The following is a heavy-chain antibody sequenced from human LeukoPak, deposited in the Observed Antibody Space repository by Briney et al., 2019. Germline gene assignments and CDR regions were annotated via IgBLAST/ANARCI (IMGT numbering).Heavy chain of an antibody. CDR1: GYSFTSYW. Sequence: GESLKISCKGSGYSFTSYWIGWVRQMPGKGLEWMGIIYPGDSDTRYSPSFQGQVTISADKSISTAYLQWSSLKASDTAMYYCARPGRGSGWCMGAFDIWGQGTMVTVSS. D-gene: IGHD6-19*01. CDR3: ARPGRGSGWCMGAFDI. V-gene: IGHV5-51*01. J-gene: IGHJ3*02. CDR2: IYPGDSDT.